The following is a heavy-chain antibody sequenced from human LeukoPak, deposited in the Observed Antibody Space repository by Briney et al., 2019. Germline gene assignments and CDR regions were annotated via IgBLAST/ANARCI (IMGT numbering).Heavy chain of an antibody. CDR2: ISSSGSTI. CDR1: GFTFSSYE. Sequence: GGSLRLSCAASGFTFSSYEMNWVRQAPGKGLEWVSYISSSGSTIYYADSVKGRFTISRDNAKNSLYLQMDSLRAEDTAVYYCARDRRIVGVTIWFDPWGQGTLVTVSS. J-gene: IGHJ5*02. V-gene: IGHV3-48*03. D-gene: IGHD1-26*01. CDR3: ARDRRIVGVTIWFDP.